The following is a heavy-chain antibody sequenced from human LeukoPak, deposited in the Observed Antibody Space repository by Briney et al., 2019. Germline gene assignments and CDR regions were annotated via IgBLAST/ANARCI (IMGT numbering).Heavy chain of an antibody. V-gene: IGHV3-74*01. J-gene: IGHJ4*02. Sequence: GGSLRLSCTASGFTFSSYDMHWVRHAPGKGLVWVSRINTDGSSTSYVDSVKGRFTISRDNAKNTLYLQMNSLRAEDTAVYYCARDGSGGSYSYWGQGTLVTVSS. CDR1: GFTFSSYD. CDR2: INTDGSST. D-gene: IGHD1-26*01. CDR3: ARDGSGGSYSY.